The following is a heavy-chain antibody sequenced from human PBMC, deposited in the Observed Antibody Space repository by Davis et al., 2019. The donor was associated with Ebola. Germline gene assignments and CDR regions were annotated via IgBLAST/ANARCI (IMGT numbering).Heavy chain of an antibody. J-gene: IGHJ4*01. Sequence: PSETLSLTCTVSASPITRGVYSWSWIRQAPGKGLEWIGYIDRSGSTYYNPSLKSRVTISVDRSKNQFSLKLISVTAADTAVYYCARGASIAALDYWVQGTLVTVSS. D-gene: IGHD6-6*01. V-gene: IGHV4-30-2*01. CDR1: ASPITRGVYS. CDR2: IDRSGST. CDR3: ARGASIAALDY.